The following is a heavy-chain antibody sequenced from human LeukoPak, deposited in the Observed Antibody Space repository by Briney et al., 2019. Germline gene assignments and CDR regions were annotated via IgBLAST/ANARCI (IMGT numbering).Heavy chain of an antibody. Sequence: GGSLRLSCAASGFTFSSYSMNWVRQAPGKGLEWVSSISSSSSYIYYADSVKGRFTISRDNAKNSLYLQMNSLRAEDTAVYHCARGTGYYDSSGYYSSLHAFDIWGQGTMVTVSS. CDR1: GFTFSSYS. J-gene: IGHJ3*02. D-gene: IGHD3-22*01. V-gene: IGHV3-21*01. CDR3: ARGTGYYDSSGYYSSLHAFDI. CDR2: ISSSSSYI.